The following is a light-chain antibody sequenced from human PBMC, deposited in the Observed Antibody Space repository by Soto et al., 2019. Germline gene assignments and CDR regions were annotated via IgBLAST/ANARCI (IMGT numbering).Light chain of an antibody. Sequence: IVFTQSPRTLSLYPGERATLSCRASQIISSSYLAWYQQKPGQAPRLLIYGASSRATGIPDRFSGSGSGTDFTLTISRLESEDFAVYYCQQYGTWPALTFGRGTTVDI. CDR1: QIISSSY. CDR3: QQYGTWPALT. CDR2: GAS. J-gene: IGKJ4*01. V-gene: IGKV3-20*01.